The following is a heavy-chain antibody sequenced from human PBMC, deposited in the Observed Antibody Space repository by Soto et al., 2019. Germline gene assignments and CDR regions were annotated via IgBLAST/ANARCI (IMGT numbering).Heavy chain of an antibody. V-gene: IGHV1-69*01. J-gene: IGHJ4*02. D-gene: IGHD3-22*01. CDR3: AGTQFDTSGYYPSGLEL. CDR2: IIPFLGSA. Sequence: QVQLEQSGAEVEKPGSSVKVSCKPSGGTFKSYVLNWVRQAPGQGLEWMGGIIPFLGSADYAQKFQDRVTITVDESTSTAYLELSSLRSEDSAVYYCAGTQFDTSGYYPSGLELWGQGTLVTVAS. CDR1: GGTFKSYV.